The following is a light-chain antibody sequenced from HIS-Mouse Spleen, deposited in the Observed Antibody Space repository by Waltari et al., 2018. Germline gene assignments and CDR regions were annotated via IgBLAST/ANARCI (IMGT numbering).Light chain of an antibody. CDR2: EGS. J-gene: IGLJ2*01. V-gene: IGLV2-23*03. CDR1: SSDVGCYNL. CDR3: CSYAGSSTFEV. Sequence: QSALTQPASVSGSPGQSITIPGSGTSSDVGCYNLSSWYQPHPGKAPKLMIYEGSKRPSGVSNRFSGSKSGNTASLTISGLQAEDEADYYCCSYAGSSTFEVFGGGTKLTVL.